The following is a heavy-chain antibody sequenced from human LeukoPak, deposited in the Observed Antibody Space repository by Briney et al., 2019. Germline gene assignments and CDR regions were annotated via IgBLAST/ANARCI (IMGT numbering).Heavy chain of an antibody. J-gene: IGHJ6*02. CDR1: GFTFSSYA. V-gene: IGHV3-23*01. CDR3: AKGYSSGWYELDYYGMDV. Sequence: PGGSLRLSCAASGFTFSSYAMPWVRQAPGKGLEWVSAISGSGGSTYYADSVKGRFTISRDNSKNTLYLQMNSLRAEDTAVYYCAKGYSSGWYELDYYGMDVWGQGTTVTVSS. CDR2: ISGSGGST. D-gene: IGHD6-19*01.